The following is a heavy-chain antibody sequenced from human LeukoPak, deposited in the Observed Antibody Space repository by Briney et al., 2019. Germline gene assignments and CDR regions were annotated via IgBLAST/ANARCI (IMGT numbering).Heavy chain of an antibody. V-gene: IGHV1-2*06. Sequence: ASVKVSCKASGYTFTDYYVHWVRLVPGQGLEWMGRISPNSGATNYAEKFRGRVTMTRDTSINTVYMEMSSLRSDDTAVYYCARDLWGWGSDYLDYWGQGTLVTVSS. J-gene: IGHJ4*02. D-gene: IGHD4/OR15-4a*01. CDR1: GYTFTDYY. CDR3: ARDLWGWGSDYLDY. CDR2: ISPNSGAT.